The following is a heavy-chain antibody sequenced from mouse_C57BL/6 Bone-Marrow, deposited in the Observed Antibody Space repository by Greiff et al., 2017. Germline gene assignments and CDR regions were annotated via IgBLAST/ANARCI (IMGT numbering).Heavy chain of an antibody. CDR3: AGMRAYYSNYGYFDV. D-gene: IGHD2-5*01. CDR2: INPNNGGT. V-gene: IGHV1-18*01. J-gene: IGHJ1*01. Sequence: VQLQQSGPELVKPGASVKIPCKASGYTFTDYNMDWVKQSHGKSLEWIGVINPNNGGTIYNQKFKGKATLTVDKSSSTAYLELRRLTSEDTAVYYCAGMRAYYSNYGYFDVWGAGTAVTVSS. CDR1: GYTFTDYN.